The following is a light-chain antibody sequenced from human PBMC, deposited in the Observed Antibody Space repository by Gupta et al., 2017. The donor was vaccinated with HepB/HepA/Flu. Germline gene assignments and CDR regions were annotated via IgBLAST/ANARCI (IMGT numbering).Light chain of an antibody. V-gene: IGKV1-5*03. Sequence: DLQLTQSPSPLSASVGDRVTITCRASQSVSTWLAWYQQKPGKAPNLLIYKTSSLQSGVPSRFSGSGSGTEFTLTISSLQSDDFATYYCQQYHSYPYTFGQGTKLEI. CDR1: QSVSTW. J-gene: IGKJ2*01. CDR2: KTS. CDR3: QQYHSYPYT.